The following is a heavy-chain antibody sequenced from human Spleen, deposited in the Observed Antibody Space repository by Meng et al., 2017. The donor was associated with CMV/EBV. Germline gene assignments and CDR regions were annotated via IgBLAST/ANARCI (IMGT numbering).Heavy chain of an antibody. V-gene: IGHV1-46*01. CDR2: INPSGGST. CDR3: ARDHQLLPDY. Sequence: KVSCKASGYNFTSYSMHWVRQAPGQGLEWMGIINPSGGSTSYAQKFQGRVTMTRDTSTSTVYMELSSLRSEDTAVYYCARDHQLLPDYWGQGTLVTVSS. J-gene: IGHJ4*02. D-gene: IGHD2-2*01. CDR1: GYNFTSYS.